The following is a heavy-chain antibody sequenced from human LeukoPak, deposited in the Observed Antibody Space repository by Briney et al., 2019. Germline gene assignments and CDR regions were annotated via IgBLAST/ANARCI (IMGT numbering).Heavy chain of an antibody. J-gene: IGHJ4*02. CDR1: GFKIDDYY. D-gene: IGHD5-12*01. CDR2: ISLSGGTI. Sequence: GGSLRLSCAASGFKIDDYYMSWIRQAPGKGLEWVSHISLSGGTIHYADSVKGRFTVSRDNAKNSLYLQMNSLKTADTAVYYCTAKPVGYSGYERPWGQGTLVTVSS. CDR3: TAKPVGYSGYERP. V-gene: IGHV3-11*01.